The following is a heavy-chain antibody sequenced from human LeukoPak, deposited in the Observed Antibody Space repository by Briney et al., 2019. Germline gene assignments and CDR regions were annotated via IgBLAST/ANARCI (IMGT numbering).Heavy chain of an antibody. D-gene: IGHD3-3*01. CDR3: AKDQLREWLPAAFDI. J-gene: IGHJ3*02. Sequence: GGSLRLSCAASGFTFSSYWMSWVRQAPGKGLEWVANIKQDGSEKYYVDSVKGRFTISRDNAKNSLYLQMNSLRAEDTAVYYCAKDQLREWLPAAFDIWGQGTMVTVSS. V-gene: IGHV3-7*03. CDR1: GFTFSSYW. CDR2: IKQDGSEK.